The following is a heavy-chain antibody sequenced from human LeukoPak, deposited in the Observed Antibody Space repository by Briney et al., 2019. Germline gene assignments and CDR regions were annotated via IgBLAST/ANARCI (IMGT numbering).Heavy chain of an antibody. CDR1: GFTFSSYA. J-gene: IGHJ4*02. D-gene: IGHD3-16*01. CDR2: ISYDGSNK. CDR3: ARDLRGEYFDY. Sequence: GSLRLSCSASGFTFSSYAMHWVRQAPGKGLEWVAVISYDGSNKYYADSVKGRFTISRDNSKNTLYLQMNSLRAEDTAVYYCARDLRGEYFDYWGQGTLVTVSS. V-gene: IGHV3-30*04.